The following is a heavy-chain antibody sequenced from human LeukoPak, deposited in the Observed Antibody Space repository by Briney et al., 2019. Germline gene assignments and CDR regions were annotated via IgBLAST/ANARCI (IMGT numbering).Heavy chain of an antibody. D-gene: IGHD3-22*01. Sequence: GGSLRLCCAASGFTFTTYAMSWVRQAPGKGLEWVSAISGSGANTYYSDSVKGRFTISRDNSKDTLYLQMNSLRAEDTAIYFCARRKYDSSGFDYWGQETLVTVSS. CDR2: ISGSGANT. V-gene: IGHV3-23*01. CDR1: GFTFTTYA. CDR3: ARRKYDSSGFDY. J-gene: IGHJ4*02.